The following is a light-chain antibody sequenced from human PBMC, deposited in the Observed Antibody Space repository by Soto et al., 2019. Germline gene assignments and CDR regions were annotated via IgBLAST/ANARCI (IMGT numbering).Light chain of an antibody. CDR3: HQCANWRLT. V-gene: IGKV3-11*01. CDR1: ESVTTY. CDR2: DAS. J-gene: IGKJ4*01. Sequence: EIVLTQSPATLSLSPGERATLSCRASESVTTYLAWYQQKPGQAPRLLIYDASNRATGIPARFSGSGSGTDFTLTISSLEPEDFAVYYCHQCANWRLTCGGGTNVEIK.